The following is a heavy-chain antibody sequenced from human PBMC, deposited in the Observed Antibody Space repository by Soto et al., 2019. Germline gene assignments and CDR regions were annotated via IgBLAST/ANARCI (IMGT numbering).Heavy chain of an antibody. CDR1: GFTFSSYA. J-gene: IGHJ4*02. V-gene: IGHV3-7*01. CDR2: IKKDGSEK. Sequence: PGGSLRLSCAASGFTFSSYAMSWVRQAPGKGLEWVSAIKKDGSEKNYVYSVKGRFTISRDNAKNLLYLQMNSLRAEDTAVYYCVPGFDYWGQGTLVTVSS. CDR3: VPGFDY.